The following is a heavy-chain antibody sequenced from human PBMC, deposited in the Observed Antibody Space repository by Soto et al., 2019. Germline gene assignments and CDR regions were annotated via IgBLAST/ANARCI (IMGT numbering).Heavy chain of an antibody. CDR3: ARVKDDDFWSGYYTTFDY. Sequence: EVQLVESGGGLVQPGGSLRLSCAASGFTVSNNYMSWVRQAPGKGLEWVSAIYGGGSTYYADSEKGRFTISRDNSKNTLHLQMNNLRDEDTAVYYCARVKDDDFWSGYYTTFDYWGQGTLVTVSS. V-gene: IGHV3-66*01. J-gene: IGHJ4*02. D-gene: IGHD3-3*01. CDR1: GFTVSNNY. CDR2: IYGGGST.